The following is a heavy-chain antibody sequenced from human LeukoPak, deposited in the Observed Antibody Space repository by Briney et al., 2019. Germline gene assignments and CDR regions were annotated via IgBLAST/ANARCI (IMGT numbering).Heavy chain of an antibody. J-gene: IGHJ1*01. CDR1: SGSITNYY. CDR3: ARAGVSFTDSSGYRYFQH. D-gene: IGHD3-22*01. V-gene: IGHV4-59*01. CDR2: IYYSGNT. Sequence: SETLSLTCTVSSGSITNYYWSWIRQPPGKGLEWIGFIYYSGNTNYNPSLKSRVTISVDTSKNQFSLKLSSMTAADTAVYYCARAGVSFTDSSGYRYFQHWGQGTLVTVSS.